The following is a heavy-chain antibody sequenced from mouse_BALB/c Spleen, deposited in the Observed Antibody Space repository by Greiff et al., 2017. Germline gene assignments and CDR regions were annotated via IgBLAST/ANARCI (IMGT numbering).Heavy chain of an antibody. CDR2: IWSGGST. V-gene: IGHV2-2*02. CDR1: GFSLTSYG. D-gene: IGHD1-1*01. Sequence: QVQLKESGPGLVQPSQSLSITCTVSGFSLTSYGVHWVRQSPGKGLEWLGVIWSGGSTDYNAAFISRLSISKDNSKSQVFFKMNSLQANDTAIYYCARNLRDYYGSSPFDYWGQGTTLTVSS. CDR3: ARNLRDYYGSSPFDY. J-gene: IGHJ2*01.